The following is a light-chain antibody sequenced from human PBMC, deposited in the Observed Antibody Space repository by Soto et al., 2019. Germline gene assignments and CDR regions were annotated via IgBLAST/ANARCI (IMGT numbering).Light chain of an antibody. Sequence: DIQMTQSPSSLSASVGDRVTITYRASQVIINDLGWYQQKPGQAPKRLIYAASSLQSGVPSRFSGSGSGTEVTLTISSLQPEDFATYYCLHHDAFPWTFGQGTKVEVK. CDR1: QVIIND. V-gene: IGKV1-17*01. J-gene: IGKJ1*01. CDR3: LHHDAFPWT. CDR2: AAS.